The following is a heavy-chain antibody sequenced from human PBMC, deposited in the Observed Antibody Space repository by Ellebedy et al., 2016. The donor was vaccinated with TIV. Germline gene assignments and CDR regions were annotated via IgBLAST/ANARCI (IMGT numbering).Heavy chain of an antibody. CDR3: ARVQWAMVTEMDY. CDR2: ISSDGSNY. CDR1: GYTFSNYA. D-gene: IGHD5-18*01. J-gene: IGHJ4*02. Sequence: GESLKISCAASGYTFSNYALNWVRQAPGKGLDWVAVISSDGSNYYYADSVKGRFTISRDISKNTLYLQMNSLKPEDTAVYYCARVQWAMVTEMDYWGQGTLVTVSS. V-gene: IGHV3-30-3*01.